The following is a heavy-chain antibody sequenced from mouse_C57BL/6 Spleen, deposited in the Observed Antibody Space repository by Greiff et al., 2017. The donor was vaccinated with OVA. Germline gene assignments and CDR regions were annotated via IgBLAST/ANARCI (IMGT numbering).Heavy chain of an antibody. CDR2: IDPNSGGT. V-gene: IGHV1-72*01. D-gene: IGHD4-1*01. CDR1: GYTFTSYW. CDR3: ARYWDYFDY. Sequence: VKLMESGAELVKPGASVKLSCKASGYTFTSYWMHWVKQRPGRGLEWIRRIDPNSGGTKYNEKFKSKATLTVDKPSSTAYMQLSSLTSEDSAVYYCARYWDYFDYWGQGTTLTVSS. J-gene: IGHJ2*01.